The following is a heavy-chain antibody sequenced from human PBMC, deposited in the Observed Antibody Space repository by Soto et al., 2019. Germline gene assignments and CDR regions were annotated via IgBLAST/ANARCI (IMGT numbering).Heavy chain of an antibody. V-gene: IGHV2-5*02. J-gene: IGHJ4*02. CDR1: GFSLDTIGVG. Sequence: QITLKGSGPTLMKPTQTLTLTCTFSGFSLDTIGVGVGWIRQPPGKALEWLALIYWDDDDRYSPSLKSRLTVTKDTSRNQVVLTLAIVDPVDTATYYCTHCTYDFSSASVYYFDYWGQGTPVTVSS. CDR3: THCTYDFSSASVYYFDY. CDR2: IYWDDDD. D-gene: IGHD3-3*01.